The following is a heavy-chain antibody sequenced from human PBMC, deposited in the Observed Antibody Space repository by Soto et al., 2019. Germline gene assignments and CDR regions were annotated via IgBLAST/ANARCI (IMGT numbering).Heavy chain of an antibody. D-gene: IGHD2-21*02. Sequence: PSETLSLTCAVSGGSISNSHWGNWVRQPPGKGLEWXGXVXXXGXTXXXPXXXXRVTISVDKSKNQFSLKLRSVTAADTAVYYCASRNYCGGDCYSIDYWGQGTLVTVS. CDR3: ASRNYCGGDCYSIDY. CDR1: GGSISNSHW. V-gene: IGHV4-4*02. CDR2: VXXXGXT. J-gene: IGHJ4*02.